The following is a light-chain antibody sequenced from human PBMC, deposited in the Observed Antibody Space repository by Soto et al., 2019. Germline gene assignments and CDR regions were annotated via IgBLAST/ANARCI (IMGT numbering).Light chain of an antibody. Sequence: ENVLTQSPGTLSLSPGERATLSCRGSQSVSNNYLAWYQQKPCQAPSILIYDASNRATGVQARFSGSRSGTDFTLTISDLEPADFGLYYCQQRLNWPPGFGQGTKVDIK. CDR3: QQRLNWPPG. CDR1: QSVSNNY. V-gene: IGKV3-11*01. CDR2: DAS. J-gene: IGKJ1*01.